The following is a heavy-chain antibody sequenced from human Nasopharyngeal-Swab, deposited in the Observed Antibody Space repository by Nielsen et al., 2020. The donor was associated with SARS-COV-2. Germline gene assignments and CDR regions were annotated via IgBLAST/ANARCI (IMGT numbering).Heavy chain of an antibody. CDR3: AKDMAYYYGMDV. CDR1: GFTFSSYN. J-gene: IGHJ6*02. V-gene: IGHV3-9*01. Sequence: SLKISCAASGFTFSSYNMNWVRQAPGKGLEWVSGISWNSGSIGYADSVKGRFTISRDNAKNSLYLQMNSLRAEDTALYYCAKDMAYYYGMDVWGQGTTVTVSS. CDR2: ISWNSGSI.